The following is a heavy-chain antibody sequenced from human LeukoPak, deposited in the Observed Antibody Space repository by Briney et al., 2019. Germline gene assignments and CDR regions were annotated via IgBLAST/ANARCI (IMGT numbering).Heavy chain of an antibody. CDR1: GFTFSDYY. D-gene: IGHD1-26*01. CDR2: ISSSGSTI. J-gene: IGHJ4*02. V-gene: IGHV3-11*01. Sequence: GGSLRLSCAASGFTFSDYYMSWIRQAPGKGLEWVSYISSSGSTIYYADSVEGRFTISRDNAKNSLYLQMNSLRAEDTAVYYCAKPRADWELPLGYWGQGTLVTVSS. CDR3: AKPRADWELPLGY.